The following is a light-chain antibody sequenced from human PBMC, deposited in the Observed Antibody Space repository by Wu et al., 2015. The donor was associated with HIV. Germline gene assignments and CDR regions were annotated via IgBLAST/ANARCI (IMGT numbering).Light chain of an antibody. Sequence: DIQMTQSPSSLSASVGDRVTISCRASQSISRYLNWYQQKPRKAPKLLIYAASTLQSGVPSRFSGSGSGTDFTLTISSLHPEDFATYYCQQSSSTPWTFGRGTKVVIK. V-gene: IGKV1-39*01. J-gene: IGKJ1*01. CDR1: QSISRY. CDR2: AAS. CDR3: QQSSSTPWT.